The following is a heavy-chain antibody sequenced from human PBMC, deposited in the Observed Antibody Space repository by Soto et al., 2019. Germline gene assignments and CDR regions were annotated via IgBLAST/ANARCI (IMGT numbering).Heavy chain of an antibody. CDR3: TTDTYGSGSYYWYYFDY. CDR2: ISSDGSSK. Sequence: PGGSLRLSCVASGFTLTNNGMHWVRQAPGQGLEWVAVISSDGSSKYYGDSVRGRFTISRDNSKNTLFLEMNSLRSEDTAVYYCTTDTYGSGSYYWYYFDYWGQGTLVTVSS. D-gene: IGHD3-10*01. V-gene: IGHV3-30*03. CDR1: GFTLTNNG. J-gene: IGHJ4*02.